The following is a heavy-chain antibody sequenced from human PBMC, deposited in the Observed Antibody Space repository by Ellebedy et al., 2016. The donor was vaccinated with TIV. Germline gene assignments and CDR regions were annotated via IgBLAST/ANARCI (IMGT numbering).Heavy chain of an antibody. D-gene: IGHD1-26*01. V-gene: IGHV2-5*01. J-gene: IGHJ3*01. CDR2: IYWDDR. Sequence: SGPTLVKPTQPLTLTCTFSGFSLTTSGVGVGWIRQPPGKALEWLGIIYWDDRRYSPSLKSRLTITQDTSKNQVVLTMTNMDPVDTATYYCAHRGGTYLDAFDFWGQGTVVTVSS. CDR3: AHRGGTYLDAFDF. CDR1: GFSLTTSGVG.